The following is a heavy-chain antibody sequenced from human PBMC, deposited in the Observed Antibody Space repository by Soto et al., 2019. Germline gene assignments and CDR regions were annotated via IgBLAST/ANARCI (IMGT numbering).Heavy chain of an antibody. CDR3: AKGYCSSISCLPDY. CDR2: ISGSGGST. Sequence: EVQLSESGGGFIQSGGSLRLSCAASGFSISSYAMNWVRQAPGKGLEWVSAISGSGGSTYYADSVKGRFTISRDNSKNTLYLQMNSLRAEDTAVYYCAKGYCSSISCLPDYWGQGTLVTVSS. CDR1: GFSISSYA. D-gene: IGHD2-2*01. J-gene: IGHJ4*02. V-gene: IGHV3-23*01.